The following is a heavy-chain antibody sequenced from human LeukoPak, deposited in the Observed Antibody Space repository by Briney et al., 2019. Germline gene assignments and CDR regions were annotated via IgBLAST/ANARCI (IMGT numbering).Heavy chain of an antibody. J-gene: IGHJ4*02. D-gene: IGHD3-10*01. Sequence: PGRSLRLSCAASGFTFSSYGMHWVRQAPGKGLEWVAVISYDRSNTYYADSVKGRFTISRDNSKNMLYLQMNSLRAEDTAVYYCAKPYYYGSRSYMDYWGQGTLVTVSS. V-gene: IGHV3-30*18. CDR1: GFTFSSYG. CDR3: AKPYYYGSRSYMDY. CDR2: ISYDRSNT.